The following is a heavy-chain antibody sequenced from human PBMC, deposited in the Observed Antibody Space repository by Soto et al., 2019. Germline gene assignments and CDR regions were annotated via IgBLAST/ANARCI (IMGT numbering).Heavy chain of an antibody. CDR1: GFTFSSYG. J-gene: IGHJ4*02. Sequence: QVQLVESGGGVVQPGRSLRLSCAASGFTFSSYGMHWVRQAPGKGLEWVAVISYDGSNKYYADSVKGRFTISRDNSKNTLYLQMNSLRAEDTAVYYCAKGGWELLRYWGQGTLVTVSS. D-gene: IGHD1-26*01. CDR2: ISYDGSNK. CDR3: AKGGWELLRY. V-gene: IGHV3-30*18.